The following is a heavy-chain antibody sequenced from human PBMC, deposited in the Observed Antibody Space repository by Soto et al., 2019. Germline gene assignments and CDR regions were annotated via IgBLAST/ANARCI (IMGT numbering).Heavy chain of an antibody. CDR1: ESTINNLA. J-gene: IGHJ3*01. CDR3: ERGIN. V-gene: IGHV3-64*01. Sequence: GGVKRLFNIAIESTINNLAMHCVRQAPGKGLEYVSAISSNGGSTYYANSVKGRFTISRDNSKNTLYLQMGSLRSEDTAVYYCERGINWGQGTMVTVSS. CDR2: ISSNGGST.